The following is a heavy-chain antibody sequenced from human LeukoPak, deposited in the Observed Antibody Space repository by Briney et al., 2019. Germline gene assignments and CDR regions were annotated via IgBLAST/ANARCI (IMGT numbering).Heavy chain of an antibody. Sequence: PSETLSLTCTVSGGSISSSSYYWGWIRQPPGKGLEWVSVIYSGGTTYYANSVNGRFIISRDNSKNTLYLRMNSLRAEDTAVYFCVRDTGDGYNWGYFDNWGQGTLVTVSS. CDR2: IYSGGTT. J-gene: IGHJ4*02. CDR3: VRDTGDGYNWGYFDN. V-gene: IGHV3-53*01. D-gene: IGHD5-24*01. CDR1: GGSISSSSYY.